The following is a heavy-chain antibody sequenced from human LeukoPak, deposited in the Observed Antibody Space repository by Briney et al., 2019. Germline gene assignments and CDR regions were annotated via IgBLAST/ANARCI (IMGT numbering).Heavy chain of an antibody. D-gene: IGHD6-13*01. V-gene: IGHV1-2*02. CDR3: ARLGGGSSWSNFDF. CDR2: ISPNSGAT. J-gene: IGHJ4*02. CDR1: GYTFTDYD. Sequence: ASVKVSCKASGYTFTDYDMHWVRQAPGQGLEWMGWISPNSGATNYAQNFQARVTMTGDTSISTAYMELSSLRSDDTAVYYCARLGGGSSWSNFDFWSQGTLVTVSS.